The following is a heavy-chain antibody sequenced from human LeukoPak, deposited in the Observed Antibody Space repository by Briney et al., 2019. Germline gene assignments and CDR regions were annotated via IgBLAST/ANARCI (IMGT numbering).Heavy chain of an antibody. D-gene: IGHD3-10*01. Sequence: SETLSLTCTVSGGSISSGSHFWSWLRQPAGKGLEWIGRIYYSGSTNYNPSLKSRLTISVDTSENQFSLKLSSVTAADTAVYYCARVGVRGVPPLYYFDYWGQGTLVTVSS. CDR1: GGSISSGSHF. V-gene: IGHV4-61*02. J-gene: IGHJ4*02. CDR3: ARVGVRGVPPLYYFDY. CDR2: IYYSGST.